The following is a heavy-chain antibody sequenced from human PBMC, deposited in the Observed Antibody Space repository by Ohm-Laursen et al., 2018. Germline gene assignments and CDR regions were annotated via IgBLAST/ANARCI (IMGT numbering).Heavy chain of an antibody. J-gene: IGHJ3*02. CDR3: ARGGDIVVVAHAFDI. CDR2: ISSSGSTI. D-gene: IGHD2-15*01. V-gene: IGHV3-48*03. Sequence: SLRLSCSASGFTFSSYEMNWDRQAPGKGLEWVSYISSSGSTIYYADSVKGRFTISRDNAKNSLYQQMNSLRAEDTAVYYCARGGDIVVVAHAFDIWGQETMVTVSS. CDR1: GFTFSSYE.